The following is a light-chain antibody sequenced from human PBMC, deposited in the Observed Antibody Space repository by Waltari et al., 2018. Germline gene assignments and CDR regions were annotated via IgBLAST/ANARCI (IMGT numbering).Light chain of an antibody. CDR1: QSISSY. V-gene: IGKV3-11*01. J-gene: IGKJ3*01. Sequence: EIVLKQSPATLSLSPGDRATLSCRASQSISSYLAWYQQKPGQAPRLLIYDASTRATGVPARFSGIGSVTDFTLTISSLEPEDFAIYYCQQRSKSFTFGPGTKVDMK. CDR3: QQRSKSFT. CDR2: DAS.